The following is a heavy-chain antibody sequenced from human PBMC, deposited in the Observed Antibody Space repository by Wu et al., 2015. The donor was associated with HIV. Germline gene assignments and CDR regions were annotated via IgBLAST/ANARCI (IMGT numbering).Heavy chain of an antibody. CDR2: INPNSGGT. J-gene: IGHJ4*02. CDR3: ARADSKIYSYGYLGFDY. Sequence: VQLVQSGAEVKKPGASVKVSCKASGYTFTGYYMHWVRQAPGQGLEWMGWINPNSGGTNYAQKFQGRVTMTRDTSISTAYMELSRLRSDDTAVYYCARADSKIYSYGYLGFDYWGQGTLVTVSS. CDR1: GYTFTGYY. V-gene: IGHV1-2*02. D-gene: IGHD5-18*01.